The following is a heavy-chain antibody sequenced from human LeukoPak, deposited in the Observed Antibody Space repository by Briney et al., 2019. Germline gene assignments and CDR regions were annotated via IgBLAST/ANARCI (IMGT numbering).Heavy chain of an antibody. CDR2: ISWDGGST. CDR1: GFTFDDYA. Sequence: PGGSLRLSCAASGFTFDDYAMHWVRQAPGKGLEWVSLISWDGGSTYYADSVKGRFTISRDNSKNSLYLQMNSLRTEDTALYYCAKDSCSSTSCYRFDLWGRGTLVTVSS. CDR3: AKDSCSSTSCYRFDL. J-gene: IGHJ2*01. D-gene: IGHD2-2*01. V-gene: IGHV3-43*01.